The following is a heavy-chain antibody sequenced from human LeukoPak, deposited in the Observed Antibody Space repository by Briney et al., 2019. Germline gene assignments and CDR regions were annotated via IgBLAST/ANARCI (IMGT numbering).Heavy chain of an antibody. CDR1: GFTFSSYA. V-gene: IGHV3-23*01. Sequence: GSLRLSCAASGFTFSSYAMSWVRQAPGKGLEWVSAISGSGGSTYYADSVKGRFTISRDNSKNTLYLQMNSLRAEDTAVYYCAKSPIAAGLYDWFDPWGQGTLVTVSS. J-gene: IGHJ5*02. D-gene: IGHD6-13*01. CDR3: AKSPIAAGLYDWFDP. CDR2: ISGSGGST.